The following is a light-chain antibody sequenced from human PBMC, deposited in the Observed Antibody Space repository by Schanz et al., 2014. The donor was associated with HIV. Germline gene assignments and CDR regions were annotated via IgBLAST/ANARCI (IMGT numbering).Light chain of an antibody. CDR3: GSFTTSSTWV. CDR2: EVS. J-gene: IGLJ3*02. Sequence: QSALTQPPSASGSPGQSVTISCSGSNSDVGGYNYVSWYRQHPGKAPKLIIYEVSKRPPGVPDRFSGSKSGNTASLTVSGLQPEDEAFYYCGSFTTSSTWVFGGGTKLTVL. V-gene: IGLV2-8*01. CDR1: NSDVGGYNY.